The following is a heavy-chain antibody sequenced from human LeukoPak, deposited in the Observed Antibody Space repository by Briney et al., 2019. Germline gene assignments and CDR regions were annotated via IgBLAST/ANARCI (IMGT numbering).Heavy chain of an antibody. CDR1: GGSISSGGYY. CDR3: ARTLDIVTPYDY. D-gene: IGHD2-2*03. J-gene: IGHJ4*02. Sequence: SETLSLTCTVSGGSISSGGYYWSWIRQPPGKGLEWIGYIYHSGSTYYNPSLKSRVTISVDRSKNQFSLKLSSVTAADTAVYYCARTLDIVTPYDYWGQGTLVTVSS. CDR2: IYHSGST. V-gene: IGHV4-30-2*01.